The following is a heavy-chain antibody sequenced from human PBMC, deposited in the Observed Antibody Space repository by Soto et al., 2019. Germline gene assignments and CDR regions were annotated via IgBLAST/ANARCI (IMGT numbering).Heavy chain of an antibody. CDR3: ASNSGVTTPEGNYYYYMDV. CDR2: INPSGGST. D-gene: IGHD4-17*01. Sequence: GASVKVSCKASGYTFTSYYMHWVRQAPGQGLEWMGIINPSGGSTSYAQKFQGRVTMTRDTSTSTVYMELSSLRFEDTAVYFCASNSGVTTPEGNYYYYMDVWGKGTTVTVSS. V-gene: IGHV1-46*03. CDR1: GYTFTSYY. J-gene: IGHJ6*03.